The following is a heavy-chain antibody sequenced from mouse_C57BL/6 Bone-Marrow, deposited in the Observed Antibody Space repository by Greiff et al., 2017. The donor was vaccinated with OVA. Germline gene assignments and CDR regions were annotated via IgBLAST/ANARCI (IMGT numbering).Heavy chain of an antibody. Sequence: VQLQQSGAELVKPGASVKISCKASGYAFSSYWMNWVKQRPGKGLEWIGQIYPGDGDTNYNGKFKGKATLTADKSSSTAYMQLSSLTSEDSAVYFFARGWLLRTYAMDYWGQGTSVTVSS. CDR2: IYPGDGDT. V-gene: IGHV1-80*01. CDR1: GYAFSSYW. D-gene: IGHD2-3*01. CDR3: ARGWLLRTYAMDY. J-gene: IGHJ4*01.